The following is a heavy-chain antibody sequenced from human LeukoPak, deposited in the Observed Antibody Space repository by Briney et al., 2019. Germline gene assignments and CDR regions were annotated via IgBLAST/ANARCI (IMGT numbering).Heavy chain of an antibody. CDR1: GFTFSSYG. V-gene: IGHV3-30*02. CDR3: ANDFWSGYSAFDI. D-gene: IGHD3-3*01. CDR2: IRYDGSNK. Sequence: SGGSLRLSCAASGFTFSSYGMHWVRQAPGKGLEWVAFIRYDGSNKYYADSVKGRFTISRDNSKNTLYLQMNSLRAEDTAVYYCANDFWSGYSAFDIWGQGTMVTVSS. J-gene: IGHJ3*02.